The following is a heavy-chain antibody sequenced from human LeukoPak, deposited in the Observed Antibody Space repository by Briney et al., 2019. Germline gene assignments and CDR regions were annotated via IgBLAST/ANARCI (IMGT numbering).Heavy chain of an antibody. D-gene: IGHD2-2*01. Sequence: PSETLSLTCNVSGSSISNGFFWAWIRQSPGKGLEWIGSIQNGGVSYYNPSLKSRTTMSVDTSKNQFSLKLTSVTAADTAVFYCARGMGRFCTSSSCYLSLVYWGQGTLVTVSS. CDR1: GSSISNGFF. V-gene: IGHV4-38-2*02. CDR3: ARGMGRFCTSSSCYLSLVY. CDR2: IQNGGVS. J-gene: IGHJ4*02.